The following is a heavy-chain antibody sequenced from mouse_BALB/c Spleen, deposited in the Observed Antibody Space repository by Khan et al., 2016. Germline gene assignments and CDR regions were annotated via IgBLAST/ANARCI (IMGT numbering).Heavy chain of an antibody. V-gene: IGHV1-7*01. CDR1: GYTFTSYW. CDR3: ARWAYYGTDSFAY. Sequence: QMQLEESGAELAKPGASVKMSCKASGYTFTSYWMHWVKQRPGQGLEWIGYINPSTGYTEYNQKFKDKATLTADKSSSTAYMQLSSLTSEDSAVXYWARWAYYGTDSFAYWGQGTLVTVSA. J-gene: IGHJ3*01. CDR2: INPSTGYT. D-gene: IGHD2-10*01.